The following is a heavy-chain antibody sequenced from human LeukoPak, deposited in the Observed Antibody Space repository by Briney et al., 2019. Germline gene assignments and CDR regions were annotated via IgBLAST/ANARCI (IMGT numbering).Heavy chain of an antibody. CDR1: GGSISSYY. Sequence: SETLSLTCTVSGGSISSYYWSWIRQPAGKGLEWIGRIYTSGSTNYNPSLKSRVTMSVGTSKNQFSLKLSSVTAADTAVYYCARDRPYYDFWSGYYFDYWGQGTLVTVSS. D-gene: IGHD3-3*01. J-gene: IGHJ4*02. CDR2: IYTSGST. CDR3: ARDRPYYDFWSGYYFDY. V-gene: IGHV4-4*07.